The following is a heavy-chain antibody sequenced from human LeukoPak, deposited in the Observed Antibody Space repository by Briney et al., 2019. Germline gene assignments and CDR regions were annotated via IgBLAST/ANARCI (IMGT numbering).Heavy chain of an antibody. CDR2: ISYDGSVK. D-gene: IGHD6-19*01. Sequence: GGSLRLSCAASGFTFSSYGMHWVRQAPGKGLEWVAVISYDGSVKYYTDSLKGRFTISRDNSKNTLYLEMNSLRAEDTAVYYCASPLDYSSPRYWGQGTLVTVSS. V-gene: IGHV3-30*03. CDR3: ASPLDYSSPRY. J-gene: IGHJ4*02. CDR1: GFTFSSYG.